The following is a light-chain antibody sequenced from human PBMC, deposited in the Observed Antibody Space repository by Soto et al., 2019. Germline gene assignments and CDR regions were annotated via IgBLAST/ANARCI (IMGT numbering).Light chain of an antibody. J-gene: IGLJ2*01. CDR1: SSNIGNNY. CDR2: DNN. V-gene: IGLV1-51*01. Sequence: QSVLTQPPSVSAAPGQKVTISCSGSSSNIGNNYVSWYQQLPGTAPKLLIYDNNKRPSGIPDRFSGSKSGTSATLGITGLQTGDEADYHCGTWDSSLSAGVVFGGGTKVTVL. CDR3: GTWDSSLSAGVV.